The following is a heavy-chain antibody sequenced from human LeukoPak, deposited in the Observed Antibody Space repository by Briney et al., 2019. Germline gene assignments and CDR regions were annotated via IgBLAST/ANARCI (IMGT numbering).Heavy chain of an antibody. V-gene: IGHV4-39*01. CDR2: IYFSGST. CDR1: GGSISSGSYY. D-gene: IGHD3-9*01. J-gene: IGHJ4*02. Sequence: PSETLSLTCTVSGGSISSGSYYWGWIRQPPGKGLEWIGTIYFSGSTYYNPSLKSRVTISVDTSKNQFSLKLSSVTAADTAVYYCARRGDILTDYAFDYWGQGTLVTVSS. CDR3: ARRGDILTDYAFDY.